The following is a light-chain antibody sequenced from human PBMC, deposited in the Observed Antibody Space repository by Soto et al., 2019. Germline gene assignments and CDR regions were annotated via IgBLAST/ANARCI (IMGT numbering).Light chain of an antibody. CDR1: QSVSSN. V-gene: IGKV3-15*01. J-gene: IGKJ1*01. Sequence: EIVMTQSPATLSVSPGERATLSCRASQSVSSNLAWYQQKPGQAPRLLIYGASTRATGIPARFSGSGSGTAFTLTISSLQSADFAVYYCQQYNNLPPRTFGQGT. CDR2: GAS. CDR3: QQYNNLPPRT.